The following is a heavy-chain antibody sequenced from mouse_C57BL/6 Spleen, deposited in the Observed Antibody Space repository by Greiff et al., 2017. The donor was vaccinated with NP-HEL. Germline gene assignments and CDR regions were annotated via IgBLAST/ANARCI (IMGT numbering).Heavy chain of an antibody. Sequence: VQLQQSGAELARPGASVKLSCKASGYTFTSYGISWVKQSTGQGLEWIGEIYPRSGNTYYNEKFKGKATLTADKSSSTAYMELRSLTSEDSAVYFCARRGSYGYDGGFDDAMDYWGQGTSVTVSS. J-gene: IGHJ4*01. CDR1: GYTFTSYG. D-gene: IGHD2-2*01. V-gene: IGHV1-81*01. CDR3: ARRGSYGYDGGFDDAMDY. CDR2: IYPRSGNT.